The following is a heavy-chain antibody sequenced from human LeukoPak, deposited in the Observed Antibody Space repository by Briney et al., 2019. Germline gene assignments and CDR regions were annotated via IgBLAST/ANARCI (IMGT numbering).Heavy chain of an antibody. Sequence: GGSLRLSCAASGFTFSSYAMSWVRQAPGKGLEWVSAISGSGGSTCYADSVKGRFTISRDNSKNTLYLQMNSLRAEDTAVYYCAKAGNYDFWSPTNTNPQKYYYYGMDVWGQGTTVTVSS. CDR2: ISGSGGST. CDR1: GFTFSSYA. V-gene: IGHV3-23*01. J-gene: IGHJ6*02. CDR3: AKAGNYDFWSPTNTNPQKYYYYGMDV. D-gene: IGHD3-3*01.